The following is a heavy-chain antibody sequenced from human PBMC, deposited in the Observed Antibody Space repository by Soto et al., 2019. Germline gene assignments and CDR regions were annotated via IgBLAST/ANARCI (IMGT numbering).Heavy chain of an antibody. CDR3: PRGSDAAARRRGCFDH. J-gene: IGHJ2*01. CDR2: INPIFGTA. Sequence: QVQLVQSGAEVKKPGSSVKVSCKASGGTFSSYAISWVRQAPGQGLEWMGGINPIFGTANYAQKFQGRVTITAEKSTNTAYSELSSVGTEETAVAYCPRGSDAAARRRGCFDHWGRGTLVTVSS. CDR1: GGTFSSYA. D-gene: IGHD6-6*01. V-gene: IGHV1-69*06.